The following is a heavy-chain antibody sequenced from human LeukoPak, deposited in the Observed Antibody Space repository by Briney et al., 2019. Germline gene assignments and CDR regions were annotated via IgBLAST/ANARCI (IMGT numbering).Heavy chain of an antibody. CDR1: GYSISSGYY. J-gene: IGHJ5*02. D-gene: IGHD1-26*01. V-gene: IGHV4-38-2*01. CDR2: IYHSGST. CDR3: ARRTVGNWFDP. Sequence: KPSETLSLTCAVSGYSISSGYYWGWIRQPPGKGLEWIGSIYHSGSTYYNPSLKSRVTISVDTSKYQFPLKLSSVTAADTAVYYCARRTVGNWFDPWGQGTLVTVSS.